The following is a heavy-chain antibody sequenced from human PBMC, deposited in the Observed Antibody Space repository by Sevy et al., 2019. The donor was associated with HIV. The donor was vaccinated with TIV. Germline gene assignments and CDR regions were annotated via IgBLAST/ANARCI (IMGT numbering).Heavy chain of an antibody. Sequence: GGSLRLSCAASGFAFSTHAMHWVRQSPGKGLEWVAVLSSEGTETFYAASVEGRFTISRDNSKNTLSLQLNSLRPEDTAAYYCARDGGNSVKWYPLYWGHGTLVTVSS. CDR1: GFAFSTHA. D-gene: IGHD2-2*01. V-gene: IGHV3-30-3*01. J-gene: IGHJ4*01. CDR2: LSSEGTET. CDR3: ARDGGNSVKWYPLY.